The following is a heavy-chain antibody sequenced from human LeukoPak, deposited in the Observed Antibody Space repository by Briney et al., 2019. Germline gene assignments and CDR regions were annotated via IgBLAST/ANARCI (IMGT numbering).Heavy chain of an antibody. CDR2: VFHDGSP. J-gene: IGHJ3*02. CDR1: GGSLSSSSW. CDR3: ARDPNIVSAVTLRAFDI. V-gene: IGHV4-4*02. Sequence: SETLSLTCAVSGGSLSSSSWWSWVRQPPGKGLEWIGEVFHDGSPNYNPSFRGRVTILVDKSKNQFSLNLGSLTAADTAMYYCARDPNIVSAVTLRAFDIWGQGTMVSVSS. D-gene: IGHD5/OR15-5a*01.